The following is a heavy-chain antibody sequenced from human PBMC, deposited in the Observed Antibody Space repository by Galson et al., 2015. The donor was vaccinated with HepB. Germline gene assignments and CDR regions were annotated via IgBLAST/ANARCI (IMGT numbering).Heavy chain of an antibody. V-gene: IGHV3-30*18. D-gene: IGHD1-14*01. J-gene: IGHJ6*02. CDR1: GFTFSSYG. CDR2: ISDDGSKK. CDR3: AKELTLGSKYYYYGMDV. Sequence: SLRLSCAASGFTFSSYGMHWVRQAPGKGLEWVAVISDDGSKKNYADSVKGRITLSRDNSKNTLYLQMNSLRAEDTAVYYCAKELTLGSKYYYYGMDVWGQGTTVTVSS.